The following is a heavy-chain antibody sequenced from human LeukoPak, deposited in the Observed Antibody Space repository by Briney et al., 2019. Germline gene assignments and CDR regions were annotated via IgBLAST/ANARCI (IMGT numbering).Heavy chain of an antibody. CDR2: ISSSSSTI. CDR1: GFTFSSYS. Sequence: GGSLRLSCAASGFTFSSYSMNWVRQAPGKGLEWVSYISSSSSTIYYADSVKGRFTISRDNAKNSLYLQMNSLRAEDTAVYYCARDGGDPGAWLLLWFGEGNWFDPWGQGTLVTVSS. V-gene: IGHV3-48*04. CDR3: ARDGGDPGAWLLLWFGEGNWFDP. J-gene: IGHJ5*02. D-gene: IGHD3-10*01.